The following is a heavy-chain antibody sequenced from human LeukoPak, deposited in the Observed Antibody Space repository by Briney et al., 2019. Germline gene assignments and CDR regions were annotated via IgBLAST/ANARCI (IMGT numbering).Heavy chain of an antibody. CDR1: GFTFSSYG. J-gene: IGHJ4*02. CDR3: AKDRAIQTSGCYFDY. CDR2: IRYDGSNK. V-gene: IGHV3-30*02. D-gene: IGHD6-19*01. Sequence: PGGSLRLSCAVSGFTFSSYGMHWVRQAPGKGLEWVAFIRYDGSNKYYADSVKGRFTISRDNSKNTLYLQMNSLRAEDSAVYYCAKDRAIQTSGCYFDYWGQGTLVTVSS.